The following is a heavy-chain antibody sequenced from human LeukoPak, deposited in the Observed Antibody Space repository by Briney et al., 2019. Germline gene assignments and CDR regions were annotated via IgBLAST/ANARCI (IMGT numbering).Heavy chain of an antibody. CDR2: IYTSGST. J-gene: IGHJ2*01. Sequence: SQTLSLTRPLSGGSISSYYWSCIRQPAGEGLEWIGRIYTSGSTNYNPSLKSRVTMSVDTSKNQSSLKLSSVTAADTAVYYCARVELHWYFDLWGRGTLVTVSS. CDR1: GGSISSYY. V-gene: IGHV4-4*07. CDR3: ARVELHWYFDL. D-gene: IGHD4-23*01.